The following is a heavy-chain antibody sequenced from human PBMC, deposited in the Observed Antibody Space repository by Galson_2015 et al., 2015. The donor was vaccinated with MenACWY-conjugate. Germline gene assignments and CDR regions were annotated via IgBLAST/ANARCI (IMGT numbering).Heavy chain of an antibody. CDR1: GFTFTGYE. CDR2: ISKSGSPI. V-gene: IGHV3-48*03. J-gene: IGHJ6*03. Sequence: SLRLSCAASGFTFTGYEFNWVRQAPGTGLEWLSHISKSGSPIYYADSVQVRFTISRDNIQKSLFLEMNSLRAGDTGVYYCARVGTWIHQYLYYMDVWGKGTTVTVSS. D-gene: IGHD5-18*01. CDR3: ARVGTWIHQYLYYMDV.